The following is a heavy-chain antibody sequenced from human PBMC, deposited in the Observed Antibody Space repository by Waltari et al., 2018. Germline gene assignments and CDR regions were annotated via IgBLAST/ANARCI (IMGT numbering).Heavy chain of an antibody. V-gene: IGHV4-59*08. J-gene: IGHJ4*02. Sequence: QVQLQESGPGLVKPSETLSLTCNVAGAPITDYYWSWVRQPPGKGLEWMAYIYYTGSTSYNPSLKRRVTISVDTPKSQFSLKLNSVTAADTAVYFCARLRHSYDLVTLFDYWGQGALVTVSS. CDR2: IYYTGST. D-gene: IGHD5-18*01. CDR1: GAPITDYY. CDR3: ARLRHSYDLVTLFDY.